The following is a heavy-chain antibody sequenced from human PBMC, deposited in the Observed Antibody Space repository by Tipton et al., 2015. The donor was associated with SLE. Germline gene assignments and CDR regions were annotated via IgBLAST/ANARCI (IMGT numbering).Heavy chain of an antibody. CDR1: GDLVSNFH. CDR3: VRYNSGWSWFDP. J-gene: IGHJ5*02. CDR2: SYSSGTV. D-gene: IGHD6-19*01. V-gene: IGHV4-4*07. Sequence: TLSLTCSVAGDLVSNFHWSWIRQSAGQGREWIGRSYSSGTVNYKPSLQSRVTMSLDTSKNQISLNLTSVTAADTAVYYCVRYNSGWSWFDPWGQGTLVTVSS.